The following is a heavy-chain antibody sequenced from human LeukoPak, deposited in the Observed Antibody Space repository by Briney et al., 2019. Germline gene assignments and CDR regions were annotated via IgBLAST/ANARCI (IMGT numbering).Heavy chain of an antibody. CDR1: GFTVSSNY. D-gene: IGHD3-9*01. Sequence: GGSLRLSCAASGFTVSSNYMSWVRQAPGKGLEWVSVIYSGGSTYYADCVKGRFTISRDNSKNTLYLQMNSLRAEDTAVYYCAKDGGGVRYFDWLSPYYFDYWGQGTLVTVSS. V-gene: IGHV3-53*01. J-gene: IGHJ4*02. CDR2: IYSGGST. CDR3: AKDGGGVRYFDWLSPYYFDY.